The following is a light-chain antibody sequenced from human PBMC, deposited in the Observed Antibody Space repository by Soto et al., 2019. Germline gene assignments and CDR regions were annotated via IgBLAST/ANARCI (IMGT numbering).Light chain of an antibody. Sequence: QSVLTQPPSASGTPGQRVTIPCSGSSPNIGSNYVYWYQQLPGTAPKLLIYRNKQRPSGVPDRFSGSKSGTSASLAISGLRSEDEADYYCAAWDDSLSGHYVFGTGTKVTVL. CDR2: RNK. V-gene: IGLV1-47*01. CDR3: AAWDDSLSGHYV. J-gene: IGLJ1*01. CDR1: SPNIGSNY.